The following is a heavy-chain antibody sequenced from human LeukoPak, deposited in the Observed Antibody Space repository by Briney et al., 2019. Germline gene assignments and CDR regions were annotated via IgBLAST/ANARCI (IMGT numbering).Heavy chain of an antibody. D-gene: IGHD2-2*01. CDR3: AREGWYCSSTSCHYGMDV. Sequence: GGSLRLSCAASGFTFSSYSMNWVRQAPGKGLEWVSYISSSSTIYYADSVKGRFTISRDNAKNSLYLQMNSLRAEDTAVYYCAREGWYCSSTSCHYGMDVWGQGTTVTVSS. CDR2: ISSSSTI. V-gene: IGHV3-48*01. CDR1: GFTFSSYS. J-gene: IGHJ6*02.